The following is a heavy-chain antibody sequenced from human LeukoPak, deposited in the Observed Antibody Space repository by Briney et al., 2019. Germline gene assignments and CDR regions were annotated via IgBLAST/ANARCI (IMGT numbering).Heavy chain of an antibody. J-gene: IGHJ3*02. CDR3: ARRGISSAGSAFDI. V-gene: IGHV4-31*03. CDR2: IYYSGST. D-gene: IGHD1-14*01. CDR1: GGSISSGGYY. Sequence: PSETLSLTCTVSGGSISSGGYYWSWIRQHPGKGLEWIGYIYYSGSTYYNPSLKSRVTISVDTSKNQFSLKLSSVTAADTAVYYCARRGISSAGSAFDIWGQGTMVTVSS.